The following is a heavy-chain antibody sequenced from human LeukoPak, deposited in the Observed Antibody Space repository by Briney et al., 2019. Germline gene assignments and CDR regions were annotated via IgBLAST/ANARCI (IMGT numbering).Heavy chain of an antibody. D-gene: IGHD3-22*01. V-gene: IGHV4-34*01. CDR3: ARGVKVYYDSSGYSYYYYMDV. CDR2: INHSGST. Sequence: SETLSLTCAVYGGSFSGYYWSWIRQPPGKGLEWIGEINHSGSTNYNPSLKSRVTISVDTSKNQFSLKLSSVTAADTAVYYCARGVKVYYDSSGYSYYYYMDVWGKGTTVTVSS. CDR1: GGSFSGYY. J-gene: IGHJ6*03.